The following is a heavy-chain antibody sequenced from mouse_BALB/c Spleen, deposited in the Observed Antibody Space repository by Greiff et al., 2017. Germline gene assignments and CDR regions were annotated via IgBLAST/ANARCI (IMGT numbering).Heavy chain of an antibody. D-gene: IGHD2-4*01. CDR2: IDPFNGGT. J-gene: IGHJ3*01. CDR1: GYSFTSYY. CDR3: APDYAWFAY. V-gene: IGHV1-22*01. Sequence: SGPELMKPGASVKISCKASGYSFTSYYMHWVKQSHGKSLEWIGYIDPFNGGTSYNQKFKGKATLTVDKSSSTAYMELRSLTSEDSAVYYCAPDYAWFAYWGQGTLVTVSA.